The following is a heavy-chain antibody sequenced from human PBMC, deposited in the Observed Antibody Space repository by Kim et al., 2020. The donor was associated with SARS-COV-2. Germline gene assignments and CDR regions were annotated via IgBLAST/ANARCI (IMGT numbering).Heavy chain of an antibody. CDR2: ISSSSSYI. CDR1: GFTFSSYS. V-gene: IGHV3-21*01. CDR3: ARDLMITFGGVIVNRKKYYYYGMDV. D-gene: IGHD3-16*02. Sequence: GGSLRLSCAASGFTFSSYSMNWVRQAPGKGLEWVSSISSSSSYIYYADSVKGRFTISRDNAKNSPYLQMNSLRAEDTAVYYCARDLMITFGGVIVNRKKYYYYGMDVWGQGTTVTVSS. J-gene: IGHJ6*02.